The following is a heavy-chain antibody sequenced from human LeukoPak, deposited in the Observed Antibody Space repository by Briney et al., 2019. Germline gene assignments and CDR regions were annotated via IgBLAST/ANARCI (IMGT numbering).Heavy chain of an antibody. CDR2: ISKDGSNE. J-gene: IGHJ4*02. V-gene: IGHV3-30*03. D-gene: IGHD4/OR15-4a*01. CDR1: GFTVSNNY. CDR3: AMYADYGGSWPLDY. Sequence: PGGSLRLSCAASGFTVSNNYMTWVRQAPGKGLEWVALISKDGSNEDYLDSVKGRFTISRDNSKNTVFLQMNTLRGEDTGVYYCAMYADYGGSWPLDYWGQGTLVIVSS.